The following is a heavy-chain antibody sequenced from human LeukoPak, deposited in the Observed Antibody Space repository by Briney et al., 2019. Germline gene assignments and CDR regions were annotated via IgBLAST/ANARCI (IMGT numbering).Heavy chain of an antibody. V-gene: IGHV4-39*01. CDR1: GVSISSSSYY. CDR2: IYYSGST. Sequence: SETPSLTCTVSGVSISSSSYYWGWIRQPPGKGLEWTGNIYYSGSTYYNPSLKSRVTISVDTSKNQFSLKLSSVTAADTAVYYCARHGPGSGRYHWFDSWGQGTLVIVSS. J-gene: IGHJ5*01. D-gene: IGHD3-10*01. CDR3: ARHGPGSGRYHWFDS.